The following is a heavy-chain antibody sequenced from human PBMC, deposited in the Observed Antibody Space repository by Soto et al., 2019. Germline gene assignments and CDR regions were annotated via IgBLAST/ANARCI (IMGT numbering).Heavy chain of an antibody. CDR2: ISAYDGNT. CDR1: GCTFTSYG. CDR3: ASGGSYYYDRSGSAFDI. V-gene: IGHV1-18*01. D-gene: IGHD3-22*01. J-gene: IGHJ3*02. Sequence: ASVKVSCKASGCTFTSYGISWVRQAPGQGLEWMGWISAYDGNTNYAQKLQGRVTMTTDTSTSTAYMELRSLRSDDTAVYYCASGGSYYYDRSGSAFDIWGQGTLVTGSS.